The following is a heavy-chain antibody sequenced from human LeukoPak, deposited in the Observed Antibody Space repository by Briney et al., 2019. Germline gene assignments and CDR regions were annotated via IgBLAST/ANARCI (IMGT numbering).Heavy chain of an antibody. CDR1: GFTFSSYW. V-gene: IGHV3-74*01. Sequence: GGSLRLSCAASGFTFSSYWMHWVRHAPGKGLVWVSRINTDGSSTTYADSVKGRFTISRDNAKNTLYLQMDSLRAEDTAVYYCARESGSWSPWYYYYMDVWGKGTTVTVSS. CDR3: ARESGSWSPWYYYYMDV. J-gene: IGHJ6*03. CDR2: INTDGSST. D-gene: IGHD6-13*01.